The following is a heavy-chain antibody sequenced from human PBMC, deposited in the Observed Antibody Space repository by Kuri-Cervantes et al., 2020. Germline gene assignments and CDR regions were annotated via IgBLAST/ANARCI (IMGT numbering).Heavy chain of an antibody. CDR2: ISWNSGSI. V-gene: IGHV3-NL1*01. Sequence: GESLKISCAASGFTFGTYGMHWVRQAPGKGLEWVAGISWNSGSIGYADSVKGRFTISRDNSKNTLYLQMNSLKTEDTAVYYCTTGQDTAMITFYYYFGMDVWGQGTTVTVSS. J-gene: IGHJ6*02. D-gene: IGHD5-18*01. CDR1: GFTFGTYG. CDR3: TTGQDTAMITFYYYFGMDV.